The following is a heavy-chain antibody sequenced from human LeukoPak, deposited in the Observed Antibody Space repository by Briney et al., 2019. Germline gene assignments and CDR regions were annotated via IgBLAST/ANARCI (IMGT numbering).Heavy chain of an antibody. CDR1: GGSISTSNYY. Sequence: SETLSLTCTVSGGSISTSNYYWGWIRQPPGKGLEWIGNIFYSGSTYYSPSLRSRVTISLDTSRNQFSLKLNSVTAADTAVYYCARVGIAVAGTDAFDIWGQGTMVTVSS. J-gene: IGHJ3*02. CDR3: ARVGIAVAGTDAFDI. CDR2: IFYSGST. V-gene: IGHV4-39*07. D-gene: IGHD6-19*01.